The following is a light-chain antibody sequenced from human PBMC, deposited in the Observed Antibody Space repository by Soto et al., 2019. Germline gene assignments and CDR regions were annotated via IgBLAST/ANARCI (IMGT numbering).Light chain of an antibody. Sequence: DIQMTQSPSSVSASIGDTVAITCRASQDINVYLNWYQQKPGEVPKLLIYSASTLHSGVPSRFTGRGSETDFTLTIRSLQPEDFATYYCQHGYVAPYSFGQGTKVDIK. CDR1: QDINVY. CDR3: QHGYVAPYS. V-gene: IGKV1-39*01. J-gene: IGKJ2*03. CDR2: SAS.